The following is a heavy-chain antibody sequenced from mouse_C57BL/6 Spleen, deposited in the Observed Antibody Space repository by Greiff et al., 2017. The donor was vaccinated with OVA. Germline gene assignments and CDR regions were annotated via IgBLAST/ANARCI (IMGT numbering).Heavy chain of an antibody. CDR1: GYTFTSYD. CDR2: IYPRDGST. V-gene: IGHV1-85*01. CDR3: ARENWFAY. J-gene: IGHJ3*01. Sequence: VKLVESGPELVKPGASVKLSCKASGYTFTSYDINWVKQRPGQGLEWIGWIYPRDGSTKYNEKYKGKATLTVDTSSSTAYMELHSPTSEDSAVYFCARENWFAYWGQGTLVTVSA.